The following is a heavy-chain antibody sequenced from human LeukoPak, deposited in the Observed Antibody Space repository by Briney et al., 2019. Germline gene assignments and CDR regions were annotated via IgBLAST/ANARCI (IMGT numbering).Heavy chain of an antibody. CDR1: GGSISNYY. CDR3: ALKSGYYPAFDY. D-gene: IGHD5-18*01. Sequence: PSETLSLTCTVSGGSISNYYWNWIRQPPGKGLEWIGSIFYSGSTYYNPSLKSRVTISVDTSKNQFSLKLSSVTAADTAVYYCALKSGYYPAFDYWGQGTLVTVSS. J-gene: IGHJ4*02. V-gene: IGHV4-59*04. CDR2: IFYSGST.